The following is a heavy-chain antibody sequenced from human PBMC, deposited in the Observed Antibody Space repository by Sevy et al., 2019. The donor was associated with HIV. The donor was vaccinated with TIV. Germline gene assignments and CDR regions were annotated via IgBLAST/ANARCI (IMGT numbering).Heavy chain of an antibody. CDR3: VRADPVQHFDS. CDR2: IDPSAGNA. J-gene: IGHJ4*02. Sequence: AGPEKVSCKPSGDTFTNDYMHWVRQAPGHGLEWMGGIDPSAGNASYAKKFQGRVTMAWDTSTSTLYMDLSTVRSEDTAVYYCVRADPVQHFDSWGQGTLVTVSS. V-gene: IGHV1-46*01. CDR1: GDTFTNDY.